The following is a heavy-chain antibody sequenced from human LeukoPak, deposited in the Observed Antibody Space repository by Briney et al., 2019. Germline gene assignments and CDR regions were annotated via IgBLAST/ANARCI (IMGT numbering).Heavy chain of an antibody. V-gene: IGHV5-51*01. CDR3: ARRDAGYSSGRDYYGMDV. D-gene: IGHD6-19*01. J-gene: IGHJ6*02. CDR1: GYSFTSYW. CDR2: IHPGDSDT. Sequence: NSGESLKISCKGSGYSFTSYWIAWVRQMPGKGLEWMGIIHPGDSDTRYSPSFEGQVTISADKSISTAYLQWSTVKASDTAMYYCARRDAGYSSGRDYYGMDVWGQGTTVTVSS.